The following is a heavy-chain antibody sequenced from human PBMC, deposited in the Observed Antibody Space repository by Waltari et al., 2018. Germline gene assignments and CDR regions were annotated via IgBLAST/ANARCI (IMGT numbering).Heavy chain of an antibody. CDR1: GYTFTSYD. V-gene: IGHV1-8*02. CDR3: AREVVRWDWFDP. CDR2: MNPNSGNT. Sequence: QVQLVQSGAEVKKPGASVKVSCKASGYTFTSYDINWVRQATGQGLEWMGWMNPNSGNTGYAQKFQGRVTMTRDTSISTAYMELSRLRSDDTAVYYCAREVVRWDWFDPWGQGTLVTVSS. D-gene: IGHD2-2*01. J-gene: IGHJ5*02.